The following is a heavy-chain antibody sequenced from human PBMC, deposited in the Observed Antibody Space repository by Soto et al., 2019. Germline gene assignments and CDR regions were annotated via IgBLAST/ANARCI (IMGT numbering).Heavy chain of an antibody. CDR1: GFTFSSYS. J-gene: IGHJ3*02. Sequence: SLRLSCAASGFTFSSYSMNWVRQAPGKGLEWVSSISSSSSYIYYADSVKGRFTISRDNAKNSLYLQMNSLRAEDTAVYYCAREGPPYYYGSGSYYKGGAFDIWGQGTMVTVSS. CDR2: ISSSSSYI. V-gene: IGHV3-21*01. D-gene: IGHD3-10*01. CDR3: AREGPPYYYGSGSYYKGGAFDI.